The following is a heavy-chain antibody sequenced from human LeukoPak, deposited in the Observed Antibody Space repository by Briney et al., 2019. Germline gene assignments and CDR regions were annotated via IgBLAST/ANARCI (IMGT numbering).Heavy chain of an antibody. CDR3: VRRGELVGTYFDH. CDR1: GFTFDSYG. J-gene: IGHJ4*02. V-gene: IGHV3-20*04. CDR2: INWNGADT. D-gene: IGHD3-16*01. Sequence: RSGGSLRLSCAASGFTFDSYGMSWVRQAPGKGLEWVSGINWNGADTTYTESVKGRFTISRDNAKNSLYLQMKNLRAEDMAFYYCVRRGELVGTYFDHWGQGILVTVSS.